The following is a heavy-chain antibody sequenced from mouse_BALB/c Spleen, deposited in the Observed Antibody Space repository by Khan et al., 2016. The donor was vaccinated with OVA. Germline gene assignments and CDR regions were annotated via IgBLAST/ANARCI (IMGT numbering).Heavy chain of an antibody. CDR3: ARPPYFSYTLDY. Sequence: IQLVQSGPELKKPGETVKISCKASGYTFTNYGMNWVKKSPGKALKWMGWINTYTGEPTYADDFKGRFAFSLETSASTAYLQINNLKNEDTATYFCARPPYFSYTLDYWGQGTSVTVSS. V-gene: IGHV9-3-1*01. D-gene: IGHD2-10*01. CDR1: GYTFTNYG. CDR2: INTYTGEP. J-gene: IGHJ4*01.